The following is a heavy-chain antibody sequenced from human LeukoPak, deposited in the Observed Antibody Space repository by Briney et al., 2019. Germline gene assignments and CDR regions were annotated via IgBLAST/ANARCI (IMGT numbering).Heavy chain of an antibody. CDR3: AKSPNIGNYYYYMDV. CDR1: GFTFGSFG. J-gene: IGHJ6*03. Sequence: GGSLRLSCAASGFTFGSFGMHWVRQAPGMGLEFVAGIWYDGTNTYYADSLKGRFTISRDNSKDTLFLQVSSLRAEDSAVYYCAKSPNIGNYYYYMDVWGKGTTDTVSS. CDR2: IWYDGTNT. V-gene: IGHV3-33*06. D-gene: IGHD2/OR15-2a*01.